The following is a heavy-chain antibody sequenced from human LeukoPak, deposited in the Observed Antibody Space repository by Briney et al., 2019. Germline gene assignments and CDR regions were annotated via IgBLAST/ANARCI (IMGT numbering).Heavy chain of an antibody. D-gene: IGHD3-16*01. J-gene: IGHJ4*02. CDR1: GFIFSTYE. CDR2: IRYDGNNK. CDR3: MIVVY. V-gene: IGHV3-30*02. Sequence: GGSLRLSCAASGFIFSTYEMNWVRQAPGKGLEWVAFIRYDGNNKYYGDSVKGRFTISRDNSKNTLYLQMNSLRAEDTAIYYCMIVVYWGQGTLVTVSS.